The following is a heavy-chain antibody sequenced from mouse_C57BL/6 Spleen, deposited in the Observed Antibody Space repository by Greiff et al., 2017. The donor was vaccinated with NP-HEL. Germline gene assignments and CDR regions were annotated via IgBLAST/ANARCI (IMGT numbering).Heavy chain of an antibody. CDR3: AREEMITRGYYFDY. J-gene: IGHJ2*01. V-gene: IGHV1-81*01. Sequence: VQLQQSGAELARPGASVKLSCKASGYTFTSYGISWVKQRTGQGLEWIGEIYPRSGNTYYNEKFKGKATLTADKSSSTAYMELRSLTSEDSAVYFCAREEMITRGYYFDYWGQGTTLTVSS. D-gene: IGHD2-4*01. CDR2: IYPRSGNT. CDR1: GYTFTSYG.